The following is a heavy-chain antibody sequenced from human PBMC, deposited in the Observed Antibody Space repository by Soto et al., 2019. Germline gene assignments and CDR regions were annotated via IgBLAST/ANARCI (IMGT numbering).Heavy chain of an antibody. CDR3: AGCLIRFFEWGYCYYNCMDF. CDR2: IYYSAST. J-gene: IGHJ6*02. V-gene: IGHV4-30-4*01. D-gene: IGHD3-3*01. CDR1: GGSISSGDYY. Sequence: SETLSLTCTVSGGSISSGDYYWSWIRQPPGKGLEWIGYIYYSASTYYNPSLKSRVTISVDTSQNQFSLKLSSVTAADTAVYYCAGCLIRFFEWGYCYYNCMDFWGQGTTVTVSS.